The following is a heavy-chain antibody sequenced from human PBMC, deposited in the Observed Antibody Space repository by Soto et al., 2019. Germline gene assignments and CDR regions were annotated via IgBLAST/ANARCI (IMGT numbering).Heavy chain of an antibody. CDR1: GFSFSGYY. J-gene: IGHJ4*02. CDR2: ISGSGSSV. V-gene: IGHV3-11*01. Sequence: HVQLMESGGGLVKPGGSLRISCAASGFSFSGYYMSWNRQAPGKGPEWISYISGSGSSVYYTDSVKGRFTISRDNTKTSLYLQMNSLRADDPGVYYCARWNGGSDYWGQGTLVTVSS. CDR3: ARWNGGSDY. D-gene: IGHD1-1*01.